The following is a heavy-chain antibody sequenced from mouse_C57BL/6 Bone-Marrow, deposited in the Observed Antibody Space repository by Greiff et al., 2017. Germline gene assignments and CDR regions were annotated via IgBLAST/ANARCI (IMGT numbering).Heavy chain of an antibody. CDR1: GFPFSDYY. J-gene: IGHJ3*01. CDR2: ISNGGGST. CDR3: AIHDCDWFAY. D-gene: IGHD2-13*01. Sequence: EVKLVESGGGLVQPGGSLKFSCAASGFPFSDYYMYWVRQTPEKRLEWVAYISNGGGSTCYPDTVKGRFPLPKDNAKNTLYQMMSRLKSEDTAMYYCAIHDCDWFAYWGQGTLVTVSA. V-gene: IGHV5-12*01.